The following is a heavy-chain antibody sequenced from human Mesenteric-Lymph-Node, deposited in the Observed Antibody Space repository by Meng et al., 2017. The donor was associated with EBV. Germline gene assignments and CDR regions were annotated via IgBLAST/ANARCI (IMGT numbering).Heavy chain of an antibody. Sequence: LRVADAGPGPATLQATLSLTCTVLGRSISSSSYYWGWIRQPPGKGLEWIGSIYYSGCTYYNPSLKSRVTISVDTSKNQFSLKLSSVTAADTAVYYCARHRRSNWNSPGDYWGQGTLVTVSS. CDR2: IYYSGCT. V-gene: IGHV4-39*01. CDR3: ARHRRSNWNSPGDY. D-gene: IGHD1-7*01. J-gene: IGHJ4*02. CDR1: GRSISSSSYY.